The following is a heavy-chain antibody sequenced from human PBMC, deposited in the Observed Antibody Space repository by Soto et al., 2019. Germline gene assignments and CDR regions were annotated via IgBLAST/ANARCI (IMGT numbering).Heavy chain of an antibody. CDR3: AKDRLAGGFDY. CDR1: EFTFSSYA. V-gene: IGHV3-23*01. CDR2: VSATAGTT. J-gene: IGHJ4*02. D-gene: IGHD3-16*01. Sequence: PGGSLRLSCAASEFTFSSYAMSWDRQAPGKGLEWVSLVSATAGTTYYTDSVKGRFTISRDNSRNTVYLQMNSLRADDTAVYYCAKDRLAGGFDYWGQGTLVTVSS.